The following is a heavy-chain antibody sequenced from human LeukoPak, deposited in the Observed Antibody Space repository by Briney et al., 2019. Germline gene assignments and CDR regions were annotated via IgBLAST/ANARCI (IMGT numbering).Heavy chain of an antibody. CDR2: MNPNSGNT. CDR3: VRGMLQVTTAHYYYYYMDV. V-gene: IGHV1-8*03. J-gene: IGHJ6*03. D-gene: IGHD4-11*01. CDR1: GYTFTSYD. Sequence: GASVKVSCKASGYTFTSYDINWVRQATGQGLEWMGWMNPNSGNTGYAQKFQGRVTITRNTSISTAYMELSSLRSEDTAVYYCVRGMLQVTTAHYYYYYMDVWGKGTTVTVSS.